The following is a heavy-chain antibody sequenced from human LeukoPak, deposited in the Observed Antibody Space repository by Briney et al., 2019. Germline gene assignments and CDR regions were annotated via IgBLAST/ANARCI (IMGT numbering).Heavy chain of an antibody. CDR1: GTSISGFY. CDR3: ARYLGSYGVRRFDY. D-gene: IGHD5-18*01. Sequence: SETLSLTCTVSGTSISGFYWSWIRQPPGKGLEWIGYIYYSGSTNYNPSLKSRVTISVDTSKNQFSLRLSSVTAADTAVYYCARYLGSYGVRRFDYWGQGTLVTVSS. V-gene: IGHV4-59*01. J-gene: IGHJ4*02. CDR2: IYYSGST.